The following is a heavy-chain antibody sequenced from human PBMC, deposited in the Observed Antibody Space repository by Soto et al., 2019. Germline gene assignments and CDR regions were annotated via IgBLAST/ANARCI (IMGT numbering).Heavy chain of an antibody. V-gene: IGHV4-34*01. J-gene: IGHJ4*02. CDR3: AREIRDFWSGTTFDY. Sequence: LSLTCAVYGGSFSGYYWSWIRQPPGKGLEWIGEINHSGSTNYNPSLKSRVTMSVDTSKNQFSLKLSSVTAADTAVYYCAREIRDFWSGTTFDYWGQGTLVTVSS. CDR2: INHSGST. CDR1: GGSFSGYY. D-gene: IGHD3-3*01.